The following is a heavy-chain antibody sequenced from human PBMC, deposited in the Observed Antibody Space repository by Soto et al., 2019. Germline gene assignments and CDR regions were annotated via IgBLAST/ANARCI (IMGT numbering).Heavy chain of an antibody. V-gene: IGHV4-39*01. CDR2: IYYSGST. Sequence: SEKRSHSCTVSGGSISRSSYYWGWIRQPPGKGLEWIGSIYYSGSTYYNPSLKSRVTISVDTSKNQFSLKLSSVTAADTAVYYCVRHPDYGVDALYIWGQGTMVPVSS. CDR3: VRHPDYGVDALYI. CDR1: GGSISRSSYY. J-gene: IGHJ3*02. D-gene: IGHD4-17*01.